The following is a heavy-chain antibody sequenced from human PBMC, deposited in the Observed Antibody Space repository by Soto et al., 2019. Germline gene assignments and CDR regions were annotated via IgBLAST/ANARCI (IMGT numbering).Heavy chain of an antibody. Sequence: DVQLVESGGGLIQRGESLRLSCAAFGLTISGKKYVAWVRQAPGKGLEWVSALYDVDGSFYADSVTGRFTTSSDSSKTTVYLQMNDLRPDDTAVYYCATWHERKHAFDVWGQGTTATISS. CDR2: LYDVDGS. V-gene: IGHV3-53*01. J-gene: IGHJ3*01. D-gene: IGHD1-1*01. CDR3: ATWHERKHAFDV. CDR1: GLTISGKKY.